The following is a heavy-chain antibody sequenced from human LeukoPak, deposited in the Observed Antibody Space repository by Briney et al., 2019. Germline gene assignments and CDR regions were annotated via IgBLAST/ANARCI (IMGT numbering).Heavy chain of an antibody. CDR3: ARVASYDSSGYPSPSYYYYYYMDV. Sequence: GGSLRLSCAASGFTFDDYGMSWVRQAPGKGLEWVSGINWNGGSTGYADSVKGRFTISRDNAKNSLYLQMNSLRAEDTALYHCARVASYDSSGYPSPSYYYYYYMDVWGKGTTVTISS. CDR1: GFTFDDYG. V-gene: IGHV3-20*01. D-gene: IGHD3-22*01. J-gene: IGHJ6*03. CDR2: INWNGGST.